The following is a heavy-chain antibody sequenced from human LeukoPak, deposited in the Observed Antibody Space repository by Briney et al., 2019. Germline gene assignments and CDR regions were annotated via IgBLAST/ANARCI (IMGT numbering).Heavy chain of an antibody. CDR2: IYTSGST. Sequence: SETLSLTCTVSGASISSYYWNWIRQPAGKGLEWIGRIYTSGSTDYNPSLKSRVTMSVDSSKNQFSLKLSSVTAADTAAYYCATGAYCGGDCFDAFDIWGQGTMVTISS. V-gene: IGHV4-4*07. D-gene: IGHD2-21*01. CDR1: GASISSYY. J-gene: IGHJ3*02. CDR3: ATGAYCGGDCFDAFDI.